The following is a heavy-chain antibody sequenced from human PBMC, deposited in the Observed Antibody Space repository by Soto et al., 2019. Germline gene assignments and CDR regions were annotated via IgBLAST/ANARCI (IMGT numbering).Heavy chain of an antibody. CDR2: ISGSGGST. V-gene: IGHV3-23*01. Sequence: EVQLLESGGDLVQPGGSLRLSCAASGFTFSSYAMSWVRQAPGKGLEWVSVISGSGGSTYNADSVKGRFTISRDNSKNTLYLEMNSLRAEDTAVYYCAKRPLEQWLAHMDVWGQGTTVTVSS. J-gene: IGHJ6*02. D-gene: IGHD6-19*01. CDR3: AKRPLEQWLAHMDV. CDR1: GFTFSSYA.